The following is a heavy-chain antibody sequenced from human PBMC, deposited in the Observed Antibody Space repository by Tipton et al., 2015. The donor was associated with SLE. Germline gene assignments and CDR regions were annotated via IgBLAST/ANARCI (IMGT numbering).Heavy chain of an antibody. CDR1: GASISNHY. CDR3: ARAREPALRQNSYYYYGMDV. V-gene: IGHV4-59*11. Sequence: TLSLTCTVSGASISNHYLSWIRQPPGEGLEWIGFVHYSGRTNYNPSLESRVTISVDTSKNQFSLRLSSVTAADTAVYFCARAREPALRQNSYYYYGMDVWGQGTTVTVSS. J-gene: IGHJ6*02. CDR2: VHYSGRT. D-gene: IGHD1-14*01.